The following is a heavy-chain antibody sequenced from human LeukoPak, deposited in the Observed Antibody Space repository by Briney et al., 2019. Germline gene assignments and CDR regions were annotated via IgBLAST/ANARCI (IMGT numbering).Heavy chain of an antibody. J-gene: IGHJ4*02. D-gene: IGHD3-22*01. V-gene: IGHV1-69*04. CDR1: GGTFSSYA. Sequence: GASAKVSCKASGGTFSSYAISWVRQAPGQGLEWMGRIIPIFGIANYAQKFQGRVTITADKSTSTAYMELSSLRSEDTAVYYCARMVDSSGPDIDYWGQGTLVTVSS. CDR3: ARMVDSSGPDIDY. CDR2: IIPIFGIA.